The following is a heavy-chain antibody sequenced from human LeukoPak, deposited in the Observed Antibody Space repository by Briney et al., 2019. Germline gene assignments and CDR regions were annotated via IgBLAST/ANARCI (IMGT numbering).Heavy chain of an antibody. CDR3: ASRPRADTRALDL. CDR2: ITGSGDRT. D-gene: IGHD2-15*01. CDR1: GFTFSSYA. V-gene: IGHV3-23*01. J-gene: IGHJ4*02. Sequence: PGGSLTLSYAASGFTFSSYAIRWVRQAPGKGLEWVSSITGSGDRTYYADSVKGRFTISRDNSKNTLYLQMNSLRADETPVYYCASRPRADTRALDLWGQGTLVTVSS.